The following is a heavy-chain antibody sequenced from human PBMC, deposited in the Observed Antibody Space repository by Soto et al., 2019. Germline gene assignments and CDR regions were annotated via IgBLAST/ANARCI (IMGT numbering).Heavy chain of an antibody. CDR1: GFTFSTYA. CDR3: ARDQMVAGPYFDY. J-gene: IGHJ4*02. V-gene: IGHV3-30*04. D-gene: IGHD6-19*01. Sequence: QVQLVESGGGVVQPGTSVRLSCAASGFTFSTYAMHWVRQAPGKGLEWVAAISYHGRNKNYADSVKGRFTISRDNSKNTLYVEINSLRLEDTALYYCARDQMVAGPYFDYWGQGTLVTVSS. CDR2: ISYHGRNK.